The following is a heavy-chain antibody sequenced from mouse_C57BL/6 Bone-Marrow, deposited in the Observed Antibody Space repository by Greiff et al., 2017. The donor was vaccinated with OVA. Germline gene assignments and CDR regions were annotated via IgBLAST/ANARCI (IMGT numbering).Heavy chain of an antibody. Sequence: QVQLKESGAELVKPEASVKISCKASGFAFSNYWMNWVKQRPGKGLEWIGQIYPGDGDTNYNGKFKGKATLTADKSSSTAYMHLSSLTSEDSAVYFCARGAYWGQGTLVTVSA. V-gene: IGHV1-80*01. CDR3: ARGAY. CDR1: GFAFSNYW. CDR2: IYPGDGDT. J-gene: IGHJ3*01.